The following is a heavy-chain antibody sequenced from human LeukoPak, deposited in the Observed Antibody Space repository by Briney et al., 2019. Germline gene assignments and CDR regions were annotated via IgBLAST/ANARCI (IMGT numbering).Heavy chain of an antibody. CDR3: ARDRYYGSGSSYYYYGMDV. CDR2: IWYDGSNK. Sequence: PGGSLRLSCAASGFXFSSYGIHWVRQAPGKGLEWVAVIWYDGSNKYYADSVKGRFTISRDNSKNTLYLQMNSLRAEDTAVYYCARDRYYGSGSSYYYYGMDVWGQGTTVTVSS. V-gene: IGHV3-33*01. CDR1: GFXFSSYG. J-gene: IGHJ6*02. D-gene: IGHD3-10*01.